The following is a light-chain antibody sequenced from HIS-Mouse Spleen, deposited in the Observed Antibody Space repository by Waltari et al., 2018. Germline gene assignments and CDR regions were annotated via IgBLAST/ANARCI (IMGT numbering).Light chain of an antibody. CDR1: QDISNY. J-gene: IGKJ4*01. CDR3: QQYDNLPLT. Sequence: IQMTQSPSSLSASVGDRVTITCQASQDISNYLNWYQHKPGKAPKLLIYDASNLETGVPSRFSGSGSGTDFTFTISSLQPEDIATYYCQQYDNLPLTFGGGTKVEIK. V-gene: IGKV1-33*01. CDR2: DAS.